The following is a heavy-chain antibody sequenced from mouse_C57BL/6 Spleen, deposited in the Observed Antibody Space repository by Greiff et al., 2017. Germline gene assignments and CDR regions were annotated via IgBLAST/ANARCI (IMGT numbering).Heavy chain of an antibody. D-gene: IGHD2-4*01. Sequence: EVQLVESGGGLVKPGGSLKLSCAASGFTFSSYAMSWVRQTPEKRLEWVATISDGGSYTYYPDNVKGRFTISRDNAKNNLYLQMSHLKSEDAAMYYCARDGDYDGRFAYWGQGTLVTVSA. CDR3: ARDGDYDGRFAY. CDR1: GFTFSSYA. J-gene: IGHJ3*01. V-gene: IGHV5-4*01. CDR2: ISDGGSYT.